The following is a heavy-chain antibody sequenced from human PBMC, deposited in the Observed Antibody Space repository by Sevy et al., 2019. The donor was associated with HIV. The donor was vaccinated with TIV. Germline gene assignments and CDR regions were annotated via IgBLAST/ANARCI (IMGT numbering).Heavy chain of an antibody. D-gene: IGHD2-15*01. CDR1: GFTFSSYG. J-gene: IGHJ4*02. V-gene: IGHV3-30*18. CDR3: VKDMVDCSGGTCYSGAVSPFDF. CDR2: VSYDGDNK. Sequence: GGSLRLSCAASGFTFSSYGMHWVRQAPGKGLEWVAIVSYDGDNKYYADSVKGRFTISRDSSKNTCYLQMSSLRDEDTAVYFCVKDMVDCSGGTCYSGAVSPFDFWGQGTLVTVSS.